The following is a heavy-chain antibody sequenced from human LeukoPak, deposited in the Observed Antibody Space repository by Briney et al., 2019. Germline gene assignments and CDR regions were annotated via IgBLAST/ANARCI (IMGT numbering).Heavy chain of an antibody. D-gene: IGHD5-12*01. CDR1: GGSFSGYY. CDR2: INHSGST. Sequence: SETLSLTCAVYGGSFSGYYWSWIRQPPGKGLEWIGEINHSGSTNYNPSLKSRVTISVDTSKNQFALKLDSVTAADTAIYYCVRSGGERYSGYLDYWGQGILVTVSS. CDR3: VRSGGERYSGYLDY. J-gene: IGHJ4*02. V-gene: IGHV4-34*01.